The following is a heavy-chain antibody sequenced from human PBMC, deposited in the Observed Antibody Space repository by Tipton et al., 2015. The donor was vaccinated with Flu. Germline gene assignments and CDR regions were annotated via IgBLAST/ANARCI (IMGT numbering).Heavy chain of an antibody. J-gene: IGHJ2*01. Sequence: TLSLTCTVSGGSISSYYWSWIRQPPGKGLEWIGYINYSGSTNYNPSLKSRVTISVDTSKNQFSLKLSSVTAADTAVYYCARLGGMATTKALWDWDRWVRGTPGPVSS. V-gene: IGHV4-59*08. CDR3: ARLGGMATTKALWDWDR. CDR2: INYSGST. D-gene: IGHD5-24*01. CDR1: GGSISSYY.